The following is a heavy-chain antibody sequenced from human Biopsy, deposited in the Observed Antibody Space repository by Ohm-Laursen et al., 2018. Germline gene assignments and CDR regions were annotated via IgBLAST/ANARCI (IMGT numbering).Heavy chain of an antibody. D-gene: IGHD3-10*01. J-gene: IGHJ6*03. CDR2: IWYDGTDK. CDR3: ARDRYYGSENYFSHYNMDV. Sequence: LRLSCTASGFSFRTYWMTWVRQAPGKGLEWVAVIWYDGTDKFYADSVKGRFTISRDNSKNTLYLHMNSLRAADTAVYYCARDRYYGSENYFSHYNMDVWGQGTTVTVSS. V-gene: IGHV3-33*08. CDR1: GFSFRTYW.